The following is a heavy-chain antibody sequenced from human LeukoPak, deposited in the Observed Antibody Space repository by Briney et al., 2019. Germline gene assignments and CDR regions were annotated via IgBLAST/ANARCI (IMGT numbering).Heavy chain of an antibody. D-gene: IGHD2-2*01. J-gene: IGHJ4*02. V-gene: IGHV4-39*01. CDR2: IYYSGST. CDR3: ARRLGYCSSTSCPGDAFDI. Sequence: PSETLSLTCTVSGGSISSSSYYWGWIRQPPGKGLEWIGSIYYSGSTYYNPSLKSRVTISVDTSKNQFSLKLSSVTAADTAVYYCARRLGYCSSTSCPGDAFDIWGQGTLVTVSS. CDR1: GGSISSSSYY.